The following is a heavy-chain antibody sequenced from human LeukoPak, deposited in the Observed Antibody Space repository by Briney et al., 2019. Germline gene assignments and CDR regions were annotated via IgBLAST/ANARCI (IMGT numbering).Heavy chain of an antibody. V-gene: IGHV4-4*07. J-gene: IGHJ4*02. CDR1: GGSISTYC. D-gene: IGHD4-23*01. CDR3: ARGGKEYGGKLDY. Sequence: ASETLSLTCTVSGGSISTYCWGWIRQPAGKGLEWIGRIYSSGTTNYNPPLKSRVTISLDTSKNQFSLKLTFVTAADTAVYYCARGGKEYGGKLDYWGQGTLVTVSS. CDR2: IYSSGTT.